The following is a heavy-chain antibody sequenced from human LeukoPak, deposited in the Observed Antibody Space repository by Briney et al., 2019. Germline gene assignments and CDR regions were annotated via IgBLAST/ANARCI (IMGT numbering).Heavy chain of an antibody. D-gene: IGHD1-7*01. CDR3: VQFELDY. V-gene: IGHV4-61*02. CDR2: IYTSGST. Sequence: SETLSLTCTVSGGSISSGSYYWSWIRQPAGKGLEWIGRIYTSGSTNYNPPLKSRVTISVDTSKNQFSLKLSSVTAADTAVYYCVQFELDYWGQGTLVTVSS. CDR1: GGSISSGSYY. J-gene: IGHJ4*02.